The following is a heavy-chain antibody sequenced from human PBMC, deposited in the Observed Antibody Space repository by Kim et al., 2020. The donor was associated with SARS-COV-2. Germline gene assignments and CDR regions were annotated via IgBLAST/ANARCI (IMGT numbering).Heavy chain of an antibody. Sequence: RFTISRDNAKNSLYLQMNSLRAEDTAVYYCARAPPLSSLEYSSSWYLDDYWGQGTLVTVSS. CDR3: ARAPPLSSLEYSSSWYLDDY. V-gene: IGHV3-11*06. J-gene: IGHJ4*02. D-gene: IGHD6-13*01.